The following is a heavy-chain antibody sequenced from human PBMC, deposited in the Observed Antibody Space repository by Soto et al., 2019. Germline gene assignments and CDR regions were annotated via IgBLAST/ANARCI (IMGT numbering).Heavy chain of an antibody. J-gene: IGHJ4*02. D-gene: IGHD2-15*01. Sequence: EVQLVESGGDLVQPGGSLRLSCAVSGLSFRNYWMSWVRQAPGKGLEWVANINHDGSEQNFLDSVKGRFTISRDNGKNSLFLQMNSLRAEDTAVYYCARDIGYSSFDYWGQGTLVTVSS. CDR3: ARDIGYSSFDY. CDR1: GLSFRNYW. CDR2: INHDGSEQ. V-gene: IGHV3-7*01.